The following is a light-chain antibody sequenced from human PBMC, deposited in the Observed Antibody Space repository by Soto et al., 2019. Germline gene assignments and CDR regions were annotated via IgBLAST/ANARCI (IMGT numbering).Light chain of an antibody. Sequence: EIVMTQSPATLSVSPGETATLSCRASQSVSRSLAWYQQKPGQAPRLLISDASTRAAGLPARFSGSGSGTEFTHTISSLQSEDFAVYFCQQSNNWPKTFGQGTKVEMK. V-gene: IGKV3-15*01. CDR3: QQSNNWPKT. CDR2: DAS. J-gene: IGKJ1*01. CDR1: QSVSRS.